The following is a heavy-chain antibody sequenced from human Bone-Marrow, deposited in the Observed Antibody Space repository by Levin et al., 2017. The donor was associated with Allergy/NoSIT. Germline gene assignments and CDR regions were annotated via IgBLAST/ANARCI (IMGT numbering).Heavy chain of an antibody. D-gene: IGHD6-19*01. CDR3: ARAIALAGILSGHNFDY. CDR1: GFSVSTNY. Sequence: GGSLRLSCAASGFSVSTNYMSWVRQAAGKGLEWVSIIYDDGTTYYADSVKGRFTISRDNSKNTLYLQMNSLRAEDTAVYYCARAIALAGILSGHNFDYWGQGTLVLVSS. V-gene: IGHV3-53*01. J-gene: IGHJ4*02. CDR2: IYDDGTT.